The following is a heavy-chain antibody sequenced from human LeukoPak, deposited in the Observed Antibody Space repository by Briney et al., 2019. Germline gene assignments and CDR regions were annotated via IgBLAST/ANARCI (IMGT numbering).Heavy chain of an antibody. CDR1: GFTFSRYA. D-gene: IGHD1-7*01. V-gene: IGHV3-30*04. CDR3: AKNRVVFNWNYAYYFDS. Sequence: GGSLRLSCAASGFTFSRYAMHWVRQAPGKGLEWVALISYDGFNKYYADSVKGRFTISRDNSKNTLYLQMNSLRAEDTAVYYCAKNRVVFNWNYAYYFDSWGQGTLVTVSS. J-gene: IGHJ4*02. CDR2: ISYDGFNK.